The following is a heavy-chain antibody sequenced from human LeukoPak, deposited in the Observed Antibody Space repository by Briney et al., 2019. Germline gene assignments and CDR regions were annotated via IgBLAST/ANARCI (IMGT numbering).Heavy chain of an antibody. CDR2: ISSSSTYI. CDR3: ARGEQQLPWFDP. J-gene: IGHJ5*02. CDR1: GFTFTSYS. D-gene: IGHD6-13*01. Sequence: PGGSLRLSCAASGFTFTSYSMSWVRQAPGKGLEWVSSISSSSTYIYYADSVRGRFTVSRDNAKNSLYLQTNSLRAEDTAVYYCARGEQQLPWFDPWGQGTLVTVSS. V-gene: IGHV3-21*01.